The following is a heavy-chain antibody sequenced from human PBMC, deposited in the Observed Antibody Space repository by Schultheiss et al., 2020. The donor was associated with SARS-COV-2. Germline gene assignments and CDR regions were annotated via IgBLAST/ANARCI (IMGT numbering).Heavy chain of an antibody. CDR1: KESLSSYY. Sequence: SETLSLTCAVYKESLSSYYWAWIRQPPGKGLEWIGEINHSGSTNYNPSLKSRVTMSVDTSKNQFSLRLDSVTAADTAVYYCAREPLGYYYYYGMDVWGQGTTVTVSS. CDR2: INHSGST. D-gene: IGHD7-27*01. CDR3: AREPLGYYYYYGMDV. J-gene: IGHJ6*02. V-gene: IGHV4-34*01.